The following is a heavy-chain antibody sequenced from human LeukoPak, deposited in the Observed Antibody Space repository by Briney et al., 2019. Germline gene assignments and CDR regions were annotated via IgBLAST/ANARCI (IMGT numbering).Heavy chain of an antibody. CDR1: KFSFGSYD. CDR2: ISGSGDTT. Sequence: GGSLRHSCAASKFSFGSYDMSYFRQAPGKGLEWVSAISGSGDTTLYADSVKGRFTISRDNSKNTLYLRINSLRVEDTAVYKCAARPGRVPIYFDYWGQGTQVTVSS. J-gene: IGHJ4*02. CDR3: AARPGRVPIYFDY. V-gene: IGHV3-23*01. D-gene: IGHD3-10*01.